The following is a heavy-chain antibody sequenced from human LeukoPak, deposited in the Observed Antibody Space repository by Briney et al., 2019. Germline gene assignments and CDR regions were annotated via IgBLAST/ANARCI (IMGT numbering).Heavy chain of an antibody. J-gene: IGHJ5*02. CDR3: ARGSSSWSTKTNWFDP. CDR2: ISPNSGGT. D-gene: IGHD6-13*01. V-gene: IGHV1-2*04. Sequence: ASVKVSCKASGYTFTGYYMHWVRQAPGQGLEWMGWISPNSGGTNYAQKFQGWVTMTRDTSISTAYMELSRLRSDDTAVYYCARGSSSWSTKTNWFDPWGQGTLVTVSS. CDR1: GYTFTGYY.